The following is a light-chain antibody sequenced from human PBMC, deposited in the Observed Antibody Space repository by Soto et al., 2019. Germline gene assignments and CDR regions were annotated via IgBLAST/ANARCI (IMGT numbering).Light chain of an antibody. CDR2: AAS. CDR1: QGISSY. Sequence: AIRMTQSPSSLSASTGDRVTITCRASQGISSYLAWYQQKPGKAPKLLIYAASTLQSGVPSRFSGSGSGTDFTLTISCLQSEDFATYYWQQYYSEVSFGQGTKVEIK. CDR3: QQYYSEVS. V-gene: IGKV1-8*01. J-gene: IGKJ1*01.